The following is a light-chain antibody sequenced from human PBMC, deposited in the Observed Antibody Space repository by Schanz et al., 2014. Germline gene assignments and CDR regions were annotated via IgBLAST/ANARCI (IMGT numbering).Light chain of an antibody. J-gene: IGKJ4*01. Sequence: ENVLTQSPGTLSLSPGERATLSCRASESLNSRFLAWYQQKPGQAPRLLIFDASNRATGIPVRFSGSGSGTEFTLTISSLQSEDFAVYYCQQRSNWPLTFGGGTKVEIK. CDR2: DAS. CDR3: QQRSNWPLT. V-gene: IGKV3D-20*02. CDR1: ESLNSRF.